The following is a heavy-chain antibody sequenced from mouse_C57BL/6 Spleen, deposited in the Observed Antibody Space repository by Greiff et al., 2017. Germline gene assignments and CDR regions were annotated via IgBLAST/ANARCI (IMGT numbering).Heavy chain of an antibody. CDR2: IHPNSGST. CDR3: ARSLTGTSFYYAMDY. CDR1: AYTFTSYW. Sequence: QVQLQQPGAELVKPGASVKLSCKASAYTFTSYWMHWVKQRPGQGLEWIGMIHPNSGSTNYNEKFKSKATLTVDKSSSTAYMQLSSLTSEDSAVYYCARSLTGTSFYYAMDYWGQGTSVTVSS. J-gene: IGHJ4*01. D-gene: IGHD4-1*01. V-gene: IGHV1-64*01.